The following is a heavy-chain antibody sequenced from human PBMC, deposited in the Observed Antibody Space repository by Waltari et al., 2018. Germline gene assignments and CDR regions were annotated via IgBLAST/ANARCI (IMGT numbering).Heavy chain of an antibody. D-gene: IGHD2-8*02. J-gene: IGHJ4*02. CDR1: GGSISSSSYY. Sequence: QLQLQESGPGLVKPSETLSLTCTVSGGSISSSSYYWGWIRQPPGKGLEWIGRIYYSGSTYSNPSLKGRVTISVYTSKNQFSLKLSSVTAADTAVYYCARVVVLVVYAIDYWGQGTLVTVSS. CDR2: IYYSGST. CDR3: ARVVVLVVYAIDY. V-gene: IGHV4-39*07.